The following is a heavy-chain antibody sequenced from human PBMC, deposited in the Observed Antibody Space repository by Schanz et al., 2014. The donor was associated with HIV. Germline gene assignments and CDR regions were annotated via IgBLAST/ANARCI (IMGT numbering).Heavy chain of an antibody. J-gene: IGHJ4*02. D-gene: IGHD3-22*01. Sequence: QVQLQESGPGLVKPSETLSLTCTVSGGSISSFYWSWIRQPPGKGLEWIGYIFYTGSTGYNPSLKSRASISVDTSKNQFSLKLSSVTAADTAVYYCARVPPSDSSGYYPFDYWGQGTLVTVSS. V-gene: IGHV4-59*12. CDR1: GGSISSFY. CDR3: ARVPPSDSSGYYPFDY. CDR2: IFYTGST.